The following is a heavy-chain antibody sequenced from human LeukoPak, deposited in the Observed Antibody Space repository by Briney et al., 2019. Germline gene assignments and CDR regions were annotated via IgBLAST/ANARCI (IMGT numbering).Heavy chain of an antibody. Sequence: GRSLRLSCAASGFTFSSYWMSWVRQAPGKGLEWVSAISGSGGSTYYADSVKGRFTISRDNSKSTLYLQMNSLRAEDTAVYYCARARFGTAGADYWGQGTLVTVSS. V-gene: IGHV3-23*01. J-gene: IGHJ4*02. CDR1: GFTFSSYW. D-gene: IGHD1-1*01. CDR3: ARARFGTAGADY. CDR2: ISGSGGST.